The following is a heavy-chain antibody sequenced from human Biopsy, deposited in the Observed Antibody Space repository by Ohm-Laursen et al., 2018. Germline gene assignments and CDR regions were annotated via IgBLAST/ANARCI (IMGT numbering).Heavy chain of an antibody. V-gene: IGHV3-33*01. CDR1: GFSFSSHG. CDR3: ARDAEEFDSSGPRFDY. J-gene: IGHJ4*02. Sequence: SLRLSCTASGFSFSSHGMRWVRQAPGKGLEWVAVIWSDGNNKYYADSVKGRFTISRDTSRNTLYMQMNSLRVEDTALYYCARDAEEFDSSGPRFDYWGQGTLVTVSS. D-gene: IGHD3-22*01. CDR2: IWSDGNNK.